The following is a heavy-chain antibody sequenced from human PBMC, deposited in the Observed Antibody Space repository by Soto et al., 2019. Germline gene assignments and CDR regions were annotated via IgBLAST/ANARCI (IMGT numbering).Heavy chain of an antibody. CDR3: ACFCSGGSCYNY. Sequence: ASVKVSCKASGYTFTSHDINWVRQAPGQGLEWMGWINRNSGNTGNAQKCQGRVTMTRDTSINTAYMELSSLKSDDMAVYYCACFCSGGSCYNYWGQGTLVTVSS. V-gene: IGHV1-8*01. D-gene: IGHD2-15*01. CDR2: INRNSGNT. J-gene: IGHJ4*02. CDR1: GYTFTSHD.